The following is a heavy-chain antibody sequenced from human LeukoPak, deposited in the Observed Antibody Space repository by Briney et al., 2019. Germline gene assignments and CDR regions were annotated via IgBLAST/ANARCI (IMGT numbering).Heavy chain of an antibody. J-gene: IGHJ5*02. CDR2: IYYSGST. Sequence: KPSETLRLSCTVSGGSISSYYWSWIRQPPGKGLEWIGYIYYSGSTNYNPSLKSRVTISVDTSKNQFSLKLSSVTAADTAVYYCARVIVDRGFDPWGQGTLVTVSS. CDR3: ARVIVDRGFDP. V-gene: IGHV4-59*08. D-gene: IGHD3-22*01. CDR1: GGSISSYY.